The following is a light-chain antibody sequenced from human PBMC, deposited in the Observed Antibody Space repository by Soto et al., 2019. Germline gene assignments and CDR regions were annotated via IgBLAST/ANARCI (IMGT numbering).Light chain of an antibody. CDR2: GAS. V-gene: IGKV3-20*01. CDR3: QHYGTSLYT. J-gene: IGKJ2*01. Sequence: EIVLTQSPGTLSLSPGERATLSCRASQSVSNNYLAWHQQKPGQAPRLLILGASSRATGIPDRFSGSGSGTDFTLTISRLEPEDFAVYYCQHYGTSLYTFGQGTKVDIK. CDR1: QSVSNNY.